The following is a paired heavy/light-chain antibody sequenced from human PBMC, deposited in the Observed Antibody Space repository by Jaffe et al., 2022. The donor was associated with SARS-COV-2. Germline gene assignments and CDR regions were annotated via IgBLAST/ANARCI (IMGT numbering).Light chain of an antibody. Sequence: EIVLTQSPGTLSLSPGEGATLLCRASQSVASTYFAWYQQKPGQAPRLLIYAASSRATGIPDRFSGSGSGTDFTLTIHRLEPEDFAVYYCQQYGSSPLTFGGGTKVEIK. CDR2: AAS. J-gene: IGKJ4*01. V-gene: IGKV3-20*01. CDR3: QQYGSSPLT. CDR1: QSVASTY.
Heavy chain of an antibody. CDR1: GYTFTYYT. J-gene: IGHJ6*03. CDR3: ARGPFFYYYMDV. CDR2: IDTDSGNT. Sequence: QAQLVQSGAEVRKPGASVKVSCWASGYTFTYYTIHWLRQAPGQRLEWMGWIDTDSGNTKYSQKFQPRVTITRDTSASTAYLELSSLTSEDTAVYFCARGPFFYYYMDVWGTGTTVTVSS. V-gene: IGHV1-3*04.